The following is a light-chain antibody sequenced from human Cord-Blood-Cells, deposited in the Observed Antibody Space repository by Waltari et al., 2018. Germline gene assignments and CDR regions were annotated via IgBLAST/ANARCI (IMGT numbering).Light chain of an antibody. CDR2: GNS. J-gene: IGLJ2*01. CDR3: QSYDSSLREV. V-gene: IGLV1-40*01. CDR1: SSNIGAGYD. Sequence: QSVLTQPPSVSGAPGQRVTISCTGSSSNIGAGYDVAWYQQLPGTAPKLLIYGNSNRPSGVPDRFSGSKSGTSASLAITGLQAEDEADYYRQSYDSSLREVFGGGTKLTVL.